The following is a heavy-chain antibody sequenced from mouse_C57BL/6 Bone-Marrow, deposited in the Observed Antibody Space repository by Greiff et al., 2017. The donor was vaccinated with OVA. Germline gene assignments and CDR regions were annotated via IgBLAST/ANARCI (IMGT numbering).Heavy chain of an antibody. J-gene: IGHJ2*01. CDR3: ARSETDLYYFDY. CDR1: GYTFTSYT. CDR2: INPSSGYT. D-gene: IGHD2-4*01. Sequence: QVQLQQSGAELARPGASVKMSCKASGYTFTSYTMHWVKQRPGQGLEWIGYINPSSGYTKYNQKFKDKATLTADKSSSTAYMQLSSLTSEDSAVYYCARSETDLYYFDYWGQGTTLTVSS. V-gene: IGHV1-4*01.